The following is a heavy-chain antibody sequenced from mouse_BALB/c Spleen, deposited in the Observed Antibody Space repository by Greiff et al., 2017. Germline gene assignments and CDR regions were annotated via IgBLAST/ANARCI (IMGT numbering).Heavy chain of an antibody. J-gene: IGHJ4*01. Sequence: DVQLQESGAELVRPGALVKLSCKASGFNIKDYYMHWVKQRPEQGLEWIGWIDPENGNTIYDPKFQGKASITADTSSNTAYLQLSSLTSEDTAVYYCARGYGSSYAYAMDYWGQGTSVTVSS. CDR2: IDPENGNT. CDR3: ARGYGSSYAYAMDY. D-gene: IGHD1-1*01. CDR1: GFNIKDYY. V-gene: IGHV14-1*02.